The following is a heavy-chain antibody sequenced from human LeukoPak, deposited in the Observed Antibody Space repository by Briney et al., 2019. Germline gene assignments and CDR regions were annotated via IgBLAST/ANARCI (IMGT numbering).Heavy chain of an antibody. CDR2: INHNGGNT. CDR1: GFTFSTYA. V-gene: IGHV3-23*01. Sequence: GGSLRLSCAASGFTFSTYAMNWVRQAPGKGLEWVSTINHNGGNTYYADSVKGRFTISRDNSKNTLYLQMNSLRAEDTAVYYCAKVYVWNEYYFDYWGQGTLVTVSS. D-gene: IGHD1-1*01. J-gene: IGHJ4*02. CDR3: AKVYVWNEYYFDY.